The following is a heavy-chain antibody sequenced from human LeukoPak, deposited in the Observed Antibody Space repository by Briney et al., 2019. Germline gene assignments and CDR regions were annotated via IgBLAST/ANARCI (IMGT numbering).Heavy chain of an antibody. CDR3: ARGKRTIVATITSGNFRYCSSGSCYRWFDP. CDR1: GGSFSGYY. D-gene: IGHD2-15*01. CDR2: INHSGST. V-gene: IGHV4-34*01. J-gene: IGHJ5*02. Sequence: SETLSLTCAVYGGSFSGYYWSWIRQPPGKGLEWIGEINHSGSTNYNPSLKSRVTISVDTSKNQFSLKLSSVTAADTAVYYCARGKRTIVATITSGNFRYCSSGSCYRWFDPWGQGTLVTVSS.